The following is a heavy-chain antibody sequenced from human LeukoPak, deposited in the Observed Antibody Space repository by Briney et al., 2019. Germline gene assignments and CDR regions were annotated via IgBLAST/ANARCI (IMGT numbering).Heavy chain of an antibody. CDR1: GFTFSSYD. D-gene: IGHD2-21*02. Sequence: SGGSLRLSCAASGFTFSSYDMHWVRQAPGKGLEWVSAISGSGGSTYYADSVKGRFTISRDNSKNTLYLQMDSLRAEDTALYYCAKEPRHCGGDCFSLLDYWGQGTLVTVSS. J-gene: IGHJ4*02. CDR3: AKEPRHCGGDCFSLLDY. V-gene: IGHV3-23*01. CDR2: ISGSGGST.